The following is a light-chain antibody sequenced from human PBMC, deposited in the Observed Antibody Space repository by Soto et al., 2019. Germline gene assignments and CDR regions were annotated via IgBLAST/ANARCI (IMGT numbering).Light chain of an antibody. CDR3: AAGDDSLNGVV. V-gene: IGLV1-36*01. CDR2: YDD. J-gene: IGLJ2*01. CDR1: SSNIGNNA. Sequence: QSVLTQPPSVSEAPRQRVTISCSGSSSNIGNNAVNWYQQLPGKAPKLLIYYDDLLPSGVSDRFSGSKSGTSASLAISGLQSEYEADYYCAAGDDSLNGVVFGGGTKLTVL.